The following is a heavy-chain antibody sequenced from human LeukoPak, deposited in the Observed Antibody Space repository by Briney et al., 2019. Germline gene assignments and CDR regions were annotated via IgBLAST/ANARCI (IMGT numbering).Heavy chain of an antibody. Sequence: PSQTLSLTCTVSGGSITSSYWSWIRQSPGKGLEWVGYIHYTGSTNYNPSLKSRVTMLIDTSKNQFSLKLSSVTAADTAVYYCARGRYSAGDNWFDPWGQGTLVTVSS. CDR1: GGSITSSY. CDR2: IHYTGST. D-gene: IGHD3-9*01. CDR3: ARGRYSAGDNWFDP. J-gene: IGHJ5*02. V-gene: IGHV4-59*01.